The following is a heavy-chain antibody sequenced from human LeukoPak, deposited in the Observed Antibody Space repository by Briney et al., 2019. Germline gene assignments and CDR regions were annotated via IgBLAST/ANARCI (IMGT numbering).Heavy chain of an antibody. J-gene: IGHJ4*02. CDR2: ISGSGGST. D-gene: IGHD2-8*02. Sequence: GGSLRLSCAASGFTFSSYAMSWVRQAPGKGLEWVSAISGSGGSTYYADSVKGRFTISRDNSKNTLYLQMNSLRAEDTAVYYCAKDPEYIVLLGYFDYWGQGTLVTVSS. CDR1: GFTFSSYA. V-gene: IGHV3-23*01. CDR3: AKDPEYIVLLGYFDY.